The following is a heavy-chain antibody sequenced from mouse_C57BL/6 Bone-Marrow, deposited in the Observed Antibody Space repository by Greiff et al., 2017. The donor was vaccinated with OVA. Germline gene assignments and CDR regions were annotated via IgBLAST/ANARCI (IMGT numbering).Heavy chain of an antibody. V-gene: IGHV5-4*01. Sequence: EVQVVESGGGLVKPGGSLKLSCAASGFTFSSYAMSWVRQTPEKRLEWVATISDGGSYTYYPDNVKGRFTISRDNAKNNLYLQMSHLKSEDTAMYYCARDCWDDYYAMDYWGQGTSVTVSS. J-gene: IGHJ4*01. CDR2: ISDGGSYT. D-gene: IGHD4-1*01. CDR3: ARDCWDDYYAMDY. CDR1: GFTFSSYA.